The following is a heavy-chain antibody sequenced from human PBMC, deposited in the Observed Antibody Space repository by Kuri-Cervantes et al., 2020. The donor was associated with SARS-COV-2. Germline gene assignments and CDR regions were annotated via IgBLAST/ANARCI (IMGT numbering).Heavy chain of an antibody. CDR2: INAGNGNT. CDR1: GYTFTSYA. D-gene: IGHD6-25*01. CDR3: APISGQESLGY. J-gene: IGHJ4*02. Sequence: ASVKVSCKASGYTFTSYAMHWVRQAPGQRLEWMGWINAGNGNTKYSQKFQGRVTITRDTSASTAYMELNSLRAEDTAVCYCAPISGQESLGYGGQGALVTVSS. V-gene: IGHV1-3*01.